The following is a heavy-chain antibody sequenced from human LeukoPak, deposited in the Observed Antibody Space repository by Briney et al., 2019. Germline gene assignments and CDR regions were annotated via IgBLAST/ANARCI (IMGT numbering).Heavy chain of an antibody. Sequence: SEALSLTCTVSGGSISSSSYYWGWIRQPPGKGLEWIGSIYYSGSTYYNPSLKSRVTISVDTSKNQFSLKLSSVTAADTAVYYCARAYYYGSGSPHKGTLNFDYWGQGTLVTVSS. CDR1: GGSISSSSYY. J-gene: IGHJ4*02. CDR3: ARAYYYGSGSPHKGTLNFDY. D-gene: IGHD3-10*01. CDR2: IYYSGST. V-gene: IGHV4-39*01.